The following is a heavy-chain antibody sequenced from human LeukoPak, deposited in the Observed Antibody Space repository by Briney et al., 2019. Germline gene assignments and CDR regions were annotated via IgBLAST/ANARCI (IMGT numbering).Heavy chain of an antibody. J-gene: IGHJ4*02. CDR1: GFSFRTYG. Sequence: GGSLRLSCAASGFSFRTYGMSWVRQAPGKRLEWVSGISGSGDNTHNADFVKGRFTISRDNAKNTLYLQMNSLRAEDTAVYYCAKIAETSGIYGQGYDYWGQGTLVTVSS. CDR2: ISGSGDNT. V-gene: IGHV3-23*01. D-gene: IGHD1-26*01. CDR3: AKIAETSGIYGQGYDY.